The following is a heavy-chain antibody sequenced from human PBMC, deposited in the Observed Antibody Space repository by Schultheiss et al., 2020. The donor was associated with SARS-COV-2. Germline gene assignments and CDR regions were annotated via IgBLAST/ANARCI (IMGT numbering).Heavy chain of an antibody. CDR2: ISAYNGNT. CDR1: GGTFSSYA. Sequence: ASVKVSCKASGGTFSSYAISWVRQAPGQGLEWMGWISAYNGNTNYAQKLQGRVTLTTDTSTSTAYMELSSLRSEDTAVYYCAREVVATYEGMFFDYWGQGTLVTVSS. CDR3: AREVVATYEGMFFDY. J-gene: IGHJ4*02. D-gene: IGHD2-15*01. V-gene: IGHV1-18*01.